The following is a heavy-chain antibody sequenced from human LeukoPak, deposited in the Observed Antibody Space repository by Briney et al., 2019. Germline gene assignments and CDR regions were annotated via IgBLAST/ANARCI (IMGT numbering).Heavy chain of an antibody. CDR2: IYWNDDK. V-gene: IGHV2-5*01. Sequence: ESGPTLVKPTQTLTLTCTFSGFSLSTSGEAVGWIRQPPGKALEWLALIYWNDDKRYGPSLKSRLTITKDTSKNRVVLTMTNMDPVDTATYYCSQRGGPWGQGTLVTVSS. D-gene: IGHD2-15*01. J-gene: IGHJ5*02. CDR3: SQRGGP. CDR1: GFSLSTSGEA.